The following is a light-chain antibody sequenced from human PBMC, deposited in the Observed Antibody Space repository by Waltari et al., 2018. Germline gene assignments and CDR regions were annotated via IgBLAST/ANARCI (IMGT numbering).Light chain of an antibody. V-gene: IGLV2-14*03. CDR1: SHYLGRYTY. CDR2: DVS. CDR3: ASYTITNTLV. J-gene: IGLJ1*01. Sequence: QSAPTQPASVSGSPGQSITISCAGSSHYLGRYTYLSWYQQHPGKVPRVIIFDVSDRPSGVSSRFSAYKSGNTAFLTISGLQAEDEADYYCASYTITNTLVFGTGTKVTVL.